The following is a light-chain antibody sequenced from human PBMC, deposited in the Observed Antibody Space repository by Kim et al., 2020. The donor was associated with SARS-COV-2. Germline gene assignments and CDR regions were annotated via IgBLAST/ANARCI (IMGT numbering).Light chain of an antibody. Sequence: QSVLTQPASVSGSPGQSITISCTGSSSDVGAYNRVSWYQQHPGKAPKLMIFDVSDRPSGVSNRFSGSKSDNTASLTISGLQAEDEADYFCSSLTSGRSSVVVGGGTQMTVL. J-gene: IGLJ2*01. V-gene: IGLV2-14*03. CDR1: SSDVGAYNR. CDR2: DVS. CDR3: SSLTSGRSSVV.